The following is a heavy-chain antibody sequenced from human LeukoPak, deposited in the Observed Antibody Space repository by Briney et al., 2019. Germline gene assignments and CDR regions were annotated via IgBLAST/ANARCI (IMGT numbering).Heavy chain of an antibody. V-gene: IGHV3-48*04. J-gene: IGHJ6*03. CDR3: ARGWSCSGGSCYGFYYYYYMDV. D-gene: IGHD2-15*01. CDR1: GFTFSSYS. CDR2: ISSSSSTI. Sequence: GGSLRLSCAASGFTFSSYSMNWVRQAPGKGLEWVPYISSSSSTIYYADSVKGRFTISRDNAKNTLYLQMNSLRAEDTAVYYCARGWSCSGGSCYGFYYYYYMDVWGKGTTVTVSS.